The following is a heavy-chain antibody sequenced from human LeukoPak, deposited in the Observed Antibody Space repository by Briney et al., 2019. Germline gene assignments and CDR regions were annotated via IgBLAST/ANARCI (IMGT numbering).Heavy chain of an antibody. CDR2: IFSTGST. CDR3: ARDICGYNYGCFDS. CDR1: GGSIGRGSYY. V-gene: IGHV4-61*02. Sequence: PSQTLSLTCAVSGGSIGRGSYYWGWIRQPAGRAPEWIGRIFSTGSTSYNPSLKSRVTILVDTSKNQFFLNLSSVTAADTAVYYCARDICGYNYGCFDSWGQGTLVTVSS. J-gene: IGHJ4*02. D-gene: IGHD5-18*01.